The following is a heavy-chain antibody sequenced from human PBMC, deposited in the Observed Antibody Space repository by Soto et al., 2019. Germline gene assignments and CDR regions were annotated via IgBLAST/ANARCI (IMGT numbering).Heavy chain of an antibody. Sequence: XETLSLTCTVSGCSISDYYWSWIRQPPGKGLEWIGYIYYSGSTNYNPSLKSRLTISVDTSKNQFSLKLSSVTAADTAVYYCARDLFYSSRGHFGVWGQGTLVTVSS. V-gene: IGHV4-59*01. D-gene: IGHD6-13*01. CDR2: IYYSGST. CDR3: ARDLFYSSRGHFGV. J-gene: IGHJ4*02. CDR1: GCSISDYY.